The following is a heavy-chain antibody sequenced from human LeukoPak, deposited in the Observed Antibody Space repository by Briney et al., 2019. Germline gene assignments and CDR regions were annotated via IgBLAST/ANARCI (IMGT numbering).Heavy chain of an antibody. CDR3: ARAVVAAMTTENWFDP. CDR1: GFTFSSYS. V-gene: IGHV3-48*01. Sequence: GGSLRLSCAASGFTFSSYSMNWVRQAPGKGLEWVSHISSSSSTVYYADSVKGRFTISRDNAKNSLYLQMNSLRAEDTAVYYCARAVVAAMTTENWFDPWGPGTLVTVSS. J-gene: IGHJ5*02. CDR2: ISSSSSTV. D-gene: IGHD2-15*01.